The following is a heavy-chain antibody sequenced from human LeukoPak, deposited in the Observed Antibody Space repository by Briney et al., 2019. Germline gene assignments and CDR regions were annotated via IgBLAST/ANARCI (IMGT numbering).Heavy chain of an antibody. V-gene: IGHV4-59*01. J-gene: IGHJ2*01. Sequence: SGTLSLTCTVSGGSISSYYWSWIRQPPGKGLEWIGYIYYSGSTNYNPSLKSRVTISVDASKNQFSLKLSSVTAADTAVYYCARDTGYSSGWADWYFDLWGRGTLVTVSS. CDR3: ARDTGYSSGWADWYFDL. CDR1: GGSISSYY. D-gene: IGHD6-19*01. CDR2: IYYSGST.